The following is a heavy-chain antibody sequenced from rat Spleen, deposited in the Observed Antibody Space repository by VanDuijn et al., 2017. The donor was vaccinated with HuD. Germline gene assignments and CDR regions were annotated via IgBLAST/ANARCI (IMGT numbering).Heavy chain of an antibody. CDR3: TRGSAYFDY. V-gene: IGHV2-63*01. J-gene: IGHJ2*01. CDR1: GFSLTTYN. Sequence: QVQLKESGPGLVQPSQTLSLACTVSGFSLTTYNVHWVRQPPGKGLEWMGRIRYKGDTSYNSVLKSRLSFSRDTSKNQVFLKMNSLQTDDTGTYYCTRGSAYFDYWGQGVMVTVSS. CDR2: IRYKGDT. D-gene: IGHD3-2*01.